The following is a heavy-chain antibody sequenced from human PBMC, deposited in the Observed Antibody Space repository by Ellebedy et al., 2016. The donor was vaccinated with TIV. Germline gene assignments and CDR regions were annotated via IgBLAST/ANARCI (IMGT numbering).Heavy chain of an antibody. V-gene: IGHV3-23*01. D-gene: IGHD3-10*01. Sequence: PGGSLRLSCAASGFTFSSNAMGWVRQAPGKGLEWVSGISGSGDRTFYADSVKGRFTISRDNSKNRLYLQMKGLRAEDTAVFYCAKDRGYDGGRAIFDSWGQGTLVTVSS. CDR3: AKDRGYDGGRAIFDS. CDR2: ISGSGDRT. J-gene: IGHJ4*02. CDR1: GFTFSSNA.